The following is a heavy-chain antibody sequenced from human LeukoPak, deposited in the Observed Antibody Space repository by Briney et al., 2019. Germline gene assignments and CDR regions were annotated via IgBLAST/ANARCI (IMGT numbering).Heavy chain of an antibody. Sequence: SETLSLTCTVSGDSMRGYYWSWIRQPPGKGLEWIGDIHYTGTTDYIPSLKSRVSLSVDTSKNQFSLNLSSVTAADTALYYCAREAGIAADDAFDIWGQGTMVTVSS. V-gene: IGHV4-59*01. CDR1: GDSMRGYY. D-gene: IGHD6-25*01. CDR3: AREAGIAADDAFDI. CDR2: IHYTGTT. J-gene: IGHJ3*02.